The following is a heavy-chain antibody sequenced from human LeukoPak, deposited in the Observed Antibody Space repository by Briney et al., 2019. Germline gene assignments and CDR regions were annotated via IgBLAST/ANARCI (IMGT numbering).Heavy chain of an antibody. CDR3: ARDPITMVRGVSYYYGMDV. CDR1: GGSISSYY. J-gene: IGHJ6*04. CDR2: IYYSGST. V-gene: IGHV4-59*01. D-gene: IGHD3-10*01. Sequence: PSETLSLTCTVSGGSISSYYWSWIRQPPGKGLEWIGYIYYSGSTNYNPSLKSRVTISVDTSKNQFSLKLSSATAADTAVYYCARDPITMVRGVSYYYGMDVWGKGTTVTVSS.